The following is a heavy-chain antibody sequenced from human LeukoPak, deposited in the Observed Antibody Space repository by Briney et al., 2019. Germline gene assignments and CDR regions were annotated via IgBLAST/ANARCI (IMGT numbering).Heavy chain of an antibody. CDR2: IDDSAFRS. D-gene: IGHD3-16*01. J-gene: IGHJ5*02. CDR3: AAGGARWFDP. V-gene: IGHV3-23*01. CDR1: GFAFSRYA. Sequence: GGSLRLSCAASGFAFSRYAMSWVRQAPGKGLEWVSSIDDSAFRSYYADYVKGRFTISRDFSKDTLYLQMDSLTAGDTAVYYCAAGGARWFDPWGQGTLVTVSS.